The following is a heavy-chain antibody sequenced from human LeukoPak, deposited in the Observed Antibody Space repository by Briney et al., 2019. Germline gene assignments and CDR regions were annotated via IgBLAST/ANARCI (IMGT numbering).Heavy chain of an antibody. CDR2: ISSSGSPI. J-gene: IGHJ4*02. CDR3: ARGASGWSLGY. D-gene: IGHD2-15*01. Sequence: GGSLRLSCAASGFTFSSYSMNWVRQAPGKGLEWLSYISSSGSPIYYADSVKGRFTISRDNAKNSLYLQMNSLGAEDTAVYYCARGASGWSLGYWGQGTLVTVSS. V-gene: IGHV3-48*04. CDR1: GFTFSSYS.